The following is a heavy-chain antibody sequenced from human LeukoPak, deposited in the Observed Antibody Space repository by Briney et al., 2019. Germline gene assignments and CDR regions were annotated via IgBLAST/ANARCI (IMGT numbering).Heavy chain of an antibody. J-gene: IGHJ4*02. CDR2: INSDGSST. Sequence: GGSLRLSCAASGFTFSSYWMHWVRQAPGKGLVWVSRINSDGSSTSYADSVKGRFTISRDSAKNTLYLQMNSLRAEDTAVYYCARDSVVFVLGYWGQGTLVTVSS. V-gene: IGHV3-74*01. CDR3: ARDSVVFVLGY. D-gene: IGHD4-23*01. CDR1: GFTFSSYW.